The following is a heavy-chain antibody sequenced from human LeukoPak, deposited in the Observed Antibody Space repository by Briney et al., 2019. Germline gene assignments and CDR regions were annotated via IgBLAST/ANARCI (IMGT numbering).Heavy chain of an antibody. CDR3: ARGAGLFAY. Sequence: KPSETLSLTCTVSGGSISSYYWSWIRQPPGKGLELIGYISYNGNTNYNPSLKSRVTLSVDTPKNQFSLKVTSVTAADTAVYYCARGAGLFAYWGQGTLVTVSS. D-gene: IGHD3/OR15-3a*01. CDR2: ISYNGNT. V-gene: IGHV4-59*01. CDR1: GGSISSYY. J-gene: IGHJ4*02.